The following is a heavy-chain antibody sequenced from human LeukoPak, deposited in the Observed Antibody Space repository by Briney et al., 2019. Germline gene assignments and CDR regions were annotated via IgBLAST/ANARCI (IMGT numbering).Heavy chain of an antibody. CDR1: GFTLSSYA. V-gene: IGHV3-23*01. J-gene: IGHJ4*02. CDR3: AKDRPHYDFWSGYD. Sequence: GGSLRLSCAASGFTLSSYAMSWVRQAPGKGLEWVSAISGSGGSTYYADSVTGRFTISRDNSKNTLYLQMNSVRAEDTAVYYCAKDRPHYDFWSGYDWGQGTLVTVSS. D-gene: IGHD3-3*01. CDR2: ISGSGGST.